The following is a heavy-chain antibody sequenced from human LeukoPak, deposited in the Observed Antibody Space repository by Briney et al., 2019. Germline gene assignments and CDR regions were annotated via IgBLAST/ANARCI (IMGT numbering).Heavy chain of an antibody. J-gene: IGHJ4*02. CDR3: ARARYYDGSGYLDY. CDR2: IIPIFGTA. V-gene: IGHV1-69*05. CDR1: GGTFSSYA. Sequence: SVKVSCKASGGTFSSYAISWVRQAPGQGLEWMGRIIPIFGTANYAQKFQGRVTITTYESTSTAYMELSSLRSEDTAVYYCARARYYDGSGYLDYWGQGTLVTVSS. D-gene: IGHD3-22*01.